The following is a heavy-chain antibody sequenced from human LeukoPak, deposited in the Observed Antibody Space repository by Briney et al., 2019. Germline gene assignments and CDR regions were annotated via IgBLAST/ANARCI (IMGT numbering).Heavy chain of an antibody. Sequence: GGSLRLSCAASGFTFSSYEMNWVRQAPGKGLEWVSYISSSGSTIYYADSVKGRFTISRDNAKNSLYLQMNSLRAEDTAVYYCARDLHGRKQQLVRPYYFDYWGQGTLVTVSS. CDR2: ISSSGSTI. V-gene: IGHV3-48*03. CDR1: GFTFSSYE. J-gene: IGHJ4*02. CDR3: ARDLHGRKQQLVRPYYFDY. D-gene: IGHD6-13*01.